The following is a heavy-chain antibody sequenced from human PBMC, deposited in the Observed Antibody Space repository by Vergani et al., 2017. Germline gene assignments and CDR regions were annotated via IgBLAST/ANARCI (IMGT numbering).Heavy chain of an antibody. CDR2: ISSSGSP. V-gene: IGHV4-39*02. J-gene: IGHJ3*01. CDR3: ARPVGPSAIADGYHV. CDR1: GDSISRSHYY. Sequence: QLQLQESGPGLVKPSETLSLSCRVSGDSISRSHYYWAFIPKPPGKGLEWIGSISSSGSPYYNPTLKSRLAFSVDTSKNLFSLRLKSVTATDTGMYYCARPVGPSAIADGYHVWGQGTMVTVS. D-gene: IGHD3-10*01.